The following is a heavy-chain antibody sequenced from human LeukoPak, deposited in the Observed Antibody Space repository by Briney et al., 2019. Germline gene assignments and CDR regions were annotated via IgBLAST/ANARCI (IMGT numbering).Heavy chain of an antibody. J-gene: IGHJ4*02. Sequence: GGSLRLSCAASGFTFSSYAMSWVRQAPGKGLEWVSAISGSGGSTYYADSVKGRFTISRDNSKNTLYLQMNSLRPEDTAVYYCARGSIVGARGLGDYWGQGTLVTVSS. CDR3: ARGSIVGARGLGDY. D-gene: IGHD1-26*01. V-gene: IGHV3-23*01. CDR2: ISGSGGST. CDR1: GFTFSSYA.